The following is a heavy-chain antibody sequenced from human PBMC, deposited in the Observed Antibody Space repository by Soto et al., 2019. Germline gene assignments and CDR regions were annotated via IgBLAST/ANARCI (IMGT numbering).Heavy chain of an antibody. J-gene: IGHJ4*02. Sequence: QVQLVQSGAEVKKPGASVKVSCKASGYTFTSYDIKWVRQAPGPGLEWMGWMNPNSGNTGYAQKFQGRVTMTRNTSIRTAYMELSSLRSEDTAVYYCARGDSMVREFDYWGQGTLVTVSS. V-gene: IGHV1-8*01. D-gene: IGHD3-10*01. CDR3: ARGDSMVREFDY. CDR1: GYTFTSYD. CDR2: MNPNSGNT.